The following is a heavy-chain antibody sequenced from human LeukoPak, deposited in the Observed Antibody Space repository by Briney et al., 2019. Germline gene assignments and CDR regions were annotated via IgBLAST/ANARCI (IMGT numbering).Heavy chain of an antibody. CDR2: IKQDGSEK. J-gene: IGHJ4*02. CDR3: ARDRGSSGWYEFDY. V-gene: IGHV3-7*01. D-gene: IGHD6-19*01. Sequence: PGGSLRLSCAASGFTFSNYAMSWVRQAPGKGLEWVANIKQDGSEKYYVDSVKGRFTISRDNAKNSLYLQMNSLRAEDTAVYYCARDRGSSGWYEFDYWGQGTLVTVSS. CDR1: GFTFSNYA.